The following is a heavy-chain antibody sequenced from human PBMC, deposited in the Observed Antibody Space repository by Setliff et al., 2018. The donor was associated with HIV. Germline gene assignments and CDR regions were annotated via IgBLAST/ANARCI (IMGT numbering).Heavy chain of an antibody. J-gene: IGHJ1*01. CDR1: GVSISAYF. CDR3: ARAGYHGSISYWEYFHY. Sequence: SETLSLTCAVSGVSISAYFWSWIRQPPGKRLEWIGYIYYTGSTNYNPSLKSRVTISLDTSKNQFSLKLNSVTAADTAVYYCARAGYHGSISYWEYFHYWGQGTLVTVSS. D-gene: IGHD3-22*01. CDR2: IYYTGST. V-gene: IGHV4-59*01.